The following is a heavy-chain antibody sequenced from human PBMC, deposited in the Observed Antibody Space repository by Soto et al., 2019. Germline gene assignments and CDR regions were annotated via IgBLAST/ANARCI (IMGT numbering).Heavy chain of an antibody. V-gene: IGHV4-59*12. CDR3: ARVAYFGSGHYYKWFDP. Sequence: QVQLQESGPGLVKPSETLSLTCTVSGGSISGDYWSWIRQPPGKGLEWIGSVYYTGLTNYSPSLESRVTISVDTSTNPFSLKLNFVTAADTAGSYWARVAYFGSGHYYKWFDPWGKGTLVTVSS. CDR1: GGSISGDY. D-gene: IGHD3-10*01. J-gene: IGHJ5*02. CDR2: VYYTGLT.